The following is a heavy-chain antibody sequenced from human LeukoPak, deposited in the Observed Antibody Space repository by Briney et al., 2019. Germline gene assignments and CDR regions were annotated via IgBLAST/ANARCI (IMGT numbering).Heavy chain of an antibody. Sequence: SETLSLTCTVSGYSISSGYYWGWIRQPPGKGLEWIGSIYHSGSTYYNPSLKSRVTISVDTSKNQFSLKLSSVTAADTAVYYCAREIVGATEGYWGQGTLVTVS. CDR1: GYSISSGYY. CDR3: AREIVGATEGY. V-gene: IGHV4-38-2*02. CDR2: IYHSGST. D-gene: IGHD1-26*01. J-gene: IGHJ4*02.